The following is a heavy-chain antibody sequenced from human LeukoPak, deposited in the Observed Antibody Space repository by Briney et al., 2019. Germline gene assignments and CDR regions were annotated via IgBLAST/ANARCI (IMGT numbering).Heavy chain of an antibody. J-gene: IGHJ6*03. CDR3: AVGISTVTTFRFLAYYMDV. CDR1: GGIFSSYA. V-gene: IGHV1-69*05. Sequence: GASVKVSCKASGGIFSSYAISWVRQAPGQGLEWMGGIIPIFGTANYAQKFQGRVTITTDESTSTAYMELSSLRSEDTAVYYCAVGISTVTTFRFLAYYMDVWGKGTTVTVSS. D-gene: IGHD4-17*01. CDR2: IIPIFGTA.